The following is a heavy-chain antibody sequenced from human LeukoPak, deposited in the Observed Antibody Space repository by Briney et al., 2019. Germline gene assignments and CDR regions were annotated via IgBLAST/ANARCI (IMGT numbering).Heavy chain of an antibody. J-gene: IGHJ4*02. V-gene: IGHV4-38-2*02. D-gene: IGHD3-22*01. CDR2: VYHSGST. CDR3: ARDLIPRGSSGYSLY. Sequence: NPSETLSLTCTVSGYSISSGYYWGWIRQPPGKGLEWIGSVYHSGSTYYNPSLKSRVTISVDTSKNQFSLKLSSVTAADTAVYYCARDLIPRGSSGYSLYWGQGTLVTVSS. CDR1: GYSISSGYY.